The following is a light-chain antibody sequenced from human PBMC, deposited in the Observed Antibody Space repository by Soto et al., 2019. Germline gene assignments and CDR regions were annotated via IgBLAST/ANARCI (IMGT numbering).Light chain of an antibody. Sequence: QSVLTQPPSVSGAPGQRVTISCTGSRSNIGAGYAVHWYQQLPGTAPKLLIYDNTNRPSGVPDRFSASESGTSASLAITGLQSEEEADYYCQTYDTSLSASVFGGGTKLTVL. CDR2: DNT. CDR3: QTYDTSLSASV. J-gene: IGLJ2*01. CDR1: RSNIGAGYA. V-gene: IGLV1-40*01.